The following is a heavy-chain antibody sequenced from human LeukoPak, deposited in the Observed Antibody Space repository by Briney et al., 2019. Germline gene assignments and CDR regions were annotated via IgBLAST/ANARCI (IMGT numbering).Heavy chain of an antibody. V-gene: IGHV4-59*01. J-gene: IGHJ6*02. D-gene: IGHD4/OR15-4a*01. CDR2: IYYSGST. CDR3: ARSRRSLTHYYYYGMDV. CDR1: GGSISSYY. Sequence: SETLSLICTVSGGSISSYYWSWIRRPPGKGLEWIGYIYYSGSTNYNPSLKSRVTISVGTSKNQFSLKLSSVTAADTAVYYCARSRRSLTHYYYYGMDVWGQGTTVTVSS.